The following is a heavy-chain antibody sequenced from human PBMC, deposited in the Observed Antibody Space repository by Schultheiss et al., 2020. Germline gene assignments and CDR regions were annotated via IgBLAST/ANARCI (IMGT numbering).Heavy chain of an antibody. CDR1: GGSISSYY. CDR3: ARDDSSSPLDY. CDR2: IYPWST. Sequence: SETLSLTCTVSGGSISSYYWSWIRQPPGKGLEWIGRIYPWSTNSNPSLKSRVTMSVDMSKKQFSLKLSSVTAADTAANNCARDDSSSPLDYWGQGTLVTVSS. J-gene: IGHJ4*02. D-gene: IGHD6-13*01. V-gene: IGHV4-4*07.